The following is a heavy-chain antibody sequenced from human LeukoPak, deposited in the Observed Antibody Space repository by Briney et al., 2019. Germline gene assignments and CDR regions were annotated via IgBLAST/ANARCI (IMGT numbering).Heavy chain of an antibody. Sequence: GGSLRLSCAASGFTFSSYGMHWVRQAPGKGLEWVAVISYDGSNKYYADSVKGRFTISRDNSKNTLYLQMNSLRAEDTAVYYCAKSAGRGRREIDYWGQGTLVTVSS. CDR3: AKSAGRGRREIDY. CDR2: ISYDGSNK. D-gene: IGHD1-26*01. J-gene: IGHJ4*02. V-gene: IGHV3-30*18. CDR1: GFTFSSYG.